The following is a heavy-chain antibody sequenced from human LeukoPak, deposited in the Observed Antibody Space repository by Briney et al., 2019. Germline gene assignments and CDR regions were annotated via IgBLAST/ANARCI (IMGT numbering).Heavy chain of an antibody. CDR1: GFTFSSYW. CDR2: ISGSGGST. V-gene: IGHV3-23*01. J-gene: IGHJ4*02. CDR3: AKDGWTSGYCSGGSCYQLGYYFDY. Sequence: GGSLRLSCAASGFTFSSYWMSWVRQAPGKGLEWVSAISGSGGSTYYADSVKGRFTISRDNSKNTLYLQMNSLRAEDTAVYYCAKDGWTSGYCSGGSCYQLGYYFDYWGQGTLVTVSS. D-gene: IGHD2-15*01.